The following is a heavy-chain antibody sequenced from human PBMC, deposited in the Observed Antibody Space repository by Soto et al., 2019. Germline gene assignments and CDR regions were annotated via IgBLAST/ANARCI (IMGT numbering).Heavy chain of an antibody. CDR1: GGSFSGYY. V-gene: IGHV4-34*01. D-gene: IGHD5-12*01. J-gene: IGHJ4*02. Sequence: QVRLQQWGAGLLKPSETLSHTCAVYGGSFSGYYWSWIRQPPGKGLGWIGEISHSGSTNYNPSLKSRVTISVDTSKNQFSLKLNSVTAADTAVYYCARGADIVATIGLDYWGQGTLVTVSS. CDR3: ARGADIVATIGLDY. CDR2: ISHSGST.